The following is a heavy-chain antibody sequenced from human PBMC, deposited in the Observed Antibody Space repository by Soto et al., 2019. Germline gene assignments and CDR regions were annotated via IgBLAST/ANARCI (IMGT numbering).Heavy chain of an antibody. V-gene: IGHV1-18*01. J-gene: IGHJ6*03. CDR2: ISAYNGNT. CDR3: AREGRVGYCTNGVCQQPPDYYMDV. Sequence: QVQLVQSGAEVKKPGASVKVSCKASGYTFTSYGISWVRQAPGQGLERMGWISAYNGNTNYAQKLQGRVTMTTDTSTSTAYMELRSLRSDDTAVYYCAREGRVGYCTNGVCQQPPDYYMDVWGKGTTVTVSS. D-gene: IGHD2-8*01. CDR1: GYTFTSYG.